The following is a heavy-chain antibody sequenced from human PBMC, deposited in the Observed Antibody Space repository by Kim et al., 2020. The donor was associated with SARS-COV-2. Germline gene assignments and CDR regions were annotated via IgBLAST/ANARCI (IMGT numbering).Heavy chain of an antibody. CDR3: AAGPLRYYYYYMDV. V-gene: IGHV1-58*01. CDR2: IVVGSGNT. CDR1: GFTFTSSA. J-gene: IGHJ6*03. Sequence: SVKVSCKASGFTFTSSAVQWVRQARGQRLEWIGWIVVGSGNTNYAQKFQERVTITRDMSTSTAYMELSSLRSEDTAVYYCAAGPLRYYYYYMDVWGKGTTVTVSS.